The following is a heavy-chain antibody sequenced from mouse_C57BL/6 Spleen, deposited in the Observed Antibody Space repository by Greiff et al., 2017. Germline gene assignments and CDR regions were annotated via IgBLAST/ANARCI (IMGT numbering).Heavy chain of an antibody. CDR3: AREGGSAWFAH. V-gene: IGHV5-4*01. J-gene: IGHJ3*01. CDR1: GFTFSSYA. Sequence: EVQLVESGGGLVKPGGSLKLSCAASGFTFSSYAMSWVRQTPEKRLEWVATISDGGSYTYYPDNVKGRFTISRDNAKNNLYLQMSHLKAEDTAMYYCAREGGSAWFAHWCQGTLFTVSA. CDR2: ISDGGSYT.